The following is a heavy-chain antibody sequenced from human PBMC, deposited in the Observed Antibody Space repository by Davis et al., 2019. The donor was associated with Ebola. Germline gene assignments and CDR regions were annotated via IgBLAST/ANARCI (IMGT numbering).Heavy chain of an antibody. D-gene: IGHD2-15*01. V-gene: IGHV4-30-4*01. CDR1: GGSISSGDYY. CDR2: IYYSGST. CDR3: ARGRIGCSGGSCFNWFDP. J-gene: IGHJ5*02. Sequence: SETLSLTCAVSGGSISSGDYYWSWIRQPPGKGLEWIGYIYYSGSTYYNPSLKSRVTISVDTSKNQFSLKLSSVTAADTAVYYCARGRIGCSGGSCFNWFDPWGQGTLVTVSS.